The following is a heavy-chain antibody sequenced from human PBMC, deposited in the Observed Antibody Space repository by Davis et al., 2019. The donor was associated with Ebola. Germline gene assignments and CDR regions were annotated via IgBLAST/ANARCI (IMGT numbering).Heavy chain of an antibody. D-gene: IGHD4-23*01. V-gene: IGHV3-53*04. CDR2: IYSGGST. CDR3: AREAGGNSLGSFDY. CDR1: GFTFSNHA. Sequence: GESLKISCAASGFTFSNHAMNWLRQAPGKGLEWVSVIYSGGSTYYADSVKGRFTISRHNSKNTLYLQMNSLRAEDTAVYYCAREAGGNSLGSFDYWGQGTLVTVSS. J-gene: IGHJ4*02.